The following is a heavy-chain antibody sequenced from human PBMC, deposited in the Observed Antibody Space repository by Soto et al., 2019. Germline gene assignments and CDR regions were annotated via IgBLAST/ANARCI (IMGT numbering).Heavy chain of an antibody. CDR2: IYYSGTT. CDR3: GRSGWYGSVDY. V-gene: IGHV4-39*01. Sequence: ASETLSLTCTVSGGSIGSSTYYWAWIRQPPGKGLEWIGNIYYSGTTYYNPSLKSRVTISVDTSKNQFSLKLTSVTAADTALYDYGRSGWYGSVDYWGQGTLVTVSS. CDR1: GGSIGSSTYY. J-gene: IGHJ4*02. D-gene: IGHD6-19*01.